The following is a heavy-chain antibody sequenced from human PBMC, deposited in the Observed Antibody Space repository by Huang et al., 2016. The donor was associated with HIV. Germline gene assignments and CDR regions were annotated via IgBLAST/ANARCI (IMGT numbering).Heavy chain of an antibody. CDR2: IVVGSSNT. CDR1: GFTFSSSA. D-gene: IGHD3-3*01. J-gene: IGHJ4*02. V-gene: IGHV1-58*01. CDR3: AADFCNGYIKPDYFFDY. Sequence: QMQLVQSGPEMKKPGTAVKVSCKASGFTFSSSALQWVRQDRGQRLEWIGSIVVGSSNTNYAQEFQGRVIITRDLSTSTAYMELSSLRSEDTAVYYCAADFCNGYIKPDYFFDYWGPGTLVTVSS.